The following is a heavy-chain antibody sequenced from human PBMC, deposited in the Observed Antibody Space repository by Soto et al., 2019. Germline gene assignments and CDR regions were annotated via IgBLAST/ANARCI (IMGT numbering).Heavy chain of an antibody. Sequence: GGSLRLSCAASGFTFSSYAMSWVRQAPGKGLEWVSAISGSGGSTYYAGSVKGRFTISRDNSKNTLYLQMNSLRAEDTAVYYCAKTSVTTPAWYYYYLAVWGKGTTVTVSS. J-gene: IGHJ6*03. CDR2: ISGSGGST. CDR1: GFTFSSYA. V-gene: IGHV3-23*01. D-gene: IGHD4-17*01. CDR3: AKTSVTTPAWYYYYLAV.